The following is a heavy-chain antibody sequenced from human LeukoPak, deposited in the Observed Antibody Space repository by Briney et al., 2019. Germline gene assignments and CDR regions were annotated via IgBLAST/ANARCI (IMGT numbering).Heavy chain of an antibody. CDR1: GYTFTSYA. J-gene: IGHJ4*02. CDR3: ARSYQVVPEFDY. V-gene: IGHV1-3*01. D-gene: IGHD2-2*01. Sequence: ASVKVSCKASGYTFTSYAMHWVRQAPGQRLDWMGWINAGNGNTKYSQKFQGRVTITRDTSASTAYMELSSLRSEDTAVYYCARSYQVVPEFDYWGQGTLVTVSS. CDR2: INAGNGNT.